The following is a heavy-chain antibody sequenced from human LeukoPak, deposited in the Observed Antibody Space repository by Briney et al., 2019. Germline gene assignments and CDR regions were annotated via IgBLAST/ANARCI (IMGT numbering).Heavy chain of an antibody. V-gene: IGHV4-61*02. CDR3: ASNSYDSSGYHDY. D-gene: IGHD3-22*01. CDR2: IYTSGST. J-gene: IGHJ4*02. Sequence: SETLSLTCTVSGGSISSGSYYWSWIRQPAGKGLGWIGRIYTSGSTNYNPSLKSRVALSVDTSKNQFSLKLSSVTAADTAVYYCASNSYDSSGYHDYWGQGTLVTVSS. CDR1: GGSISSGSYY.